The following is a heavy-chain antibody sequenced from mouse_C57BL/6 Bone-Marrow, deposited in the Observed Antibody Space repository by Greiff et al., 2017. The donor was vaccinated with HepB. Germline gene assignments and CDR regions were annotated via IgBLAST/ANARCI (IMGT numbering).Heavy chain of an antibody. CDR1: GFTFSDYY. CDR2: ISNGGGST. Sequence: EVKLMESGGGLVQPGGSLKLSCAASGFTFSDYYMYWVRQTPEKRLEWVAYISNGGGSTYYPDTVKGRFTISRDNAKNTLYLQMSRLKSEDTAMYYCARLEVRFNYYGSSYDAMDYWGQGTSVTVSS. J-gene: IGHJ4*01. CDR3: ARLEVRFNYYGSSYDAMDY. V-gene: IGHV5-12*01. D-gene: IGHD1-1*01.